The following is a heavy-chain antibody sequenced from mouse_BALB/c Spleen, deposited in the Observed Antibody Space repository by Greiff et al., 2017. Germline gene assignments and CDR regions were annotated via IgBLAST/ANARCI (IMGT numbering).Heavy chain of an antibody. CDR1: GFTFSSYA. Sequence: EVMLVESGGGLVKPGGSLKLSCAASGFTFSSYAMSWVRQTPEKRLEWVASISSGGSTYYPDSVKGRFTISRDNARNILYLQMSSLRSEDTAMYYCARGSMITRRGYYAMDYWGQGTSVTVSS. J-gene: IGHJ4*01. CDR3: ARGSMITRRGYYAMDY. CDR2: ISSGGST. V-gene: IGHV5-6-5*01. D-gene: IGHD2-4*01.